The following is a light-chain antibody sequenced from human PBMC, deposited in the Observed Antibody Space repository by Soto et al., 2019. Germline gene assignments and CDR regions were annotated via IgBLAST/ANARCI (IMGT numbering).Light chain of an antibody. CDR1: QSISSY. CDR3: QQSYSTPRT. J-gene: IGKJ1*01. V-gene: IGKV1-39*01. CDR2: AAS. Sequence: DIQMTQSPSTLSASVGDRGTITCQASQSISSYLNWYQQKPGKAPKLLIYAASSLQSGVPSRFSGSGSGTDFTLTISSLQPEDFATYYCQQSYSTPRTFGQGTKVDI.